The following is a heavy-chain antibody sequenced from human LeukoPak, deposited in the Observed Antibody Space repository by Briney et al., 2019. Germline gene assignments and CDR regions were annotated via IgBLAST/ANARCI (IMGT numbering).Heavy chain of an antibody. CDR3: ARGPYGTGSYFDF. V-gene: IGHV1-8*02. CDR1: GSTFSSYD. J-gene: IGHJ4*02. Sequence: ASVKVSSKASGSTFSSYDINWVRQATGQGLEWMGWMNPNSGDTGYTQRFQGRVTMTRDTSISTAYMELSSLRSEDTAVYYCARGPYGTGSYFDFWGQGTLVTVSS. CDR2: MNPNSGDT. D-gene: IGHD3-10*01.